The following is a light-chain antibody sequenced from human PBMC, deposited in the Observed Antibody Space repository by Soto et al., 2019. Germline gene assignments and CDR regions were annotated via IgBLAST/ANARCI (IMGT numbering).Light chain of an antibody. Sequence: DIQVTQSPSSLSASVGDKVTITCRASQGIANYLNWYQQKPGKAPKLLIYAASSLQNGVPPRFSGSGSGTDFTLTITSLQPEDFATYYCQQNYSPPPTFGQGAKVEIK. CDR2: AAS. J-gene: IGKJ1*01. CDR3: QQNYSPPPT. CDR1: QGIANY. V-gene: IGKV1-39*01.